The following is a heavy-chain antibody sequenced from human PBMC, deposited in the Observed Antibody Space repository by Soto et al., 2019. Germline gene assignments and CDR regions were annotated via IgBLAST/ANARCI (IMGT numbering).Heavy chain of an antibody. CDR3: ARHGIVGASLNYYYYGMDV. J-gene: IGHJ6*02. CDR1: GGSISSSSYY. CDR2: IYYSGST. D-gene: IGHD1-26*01. Sequence: PSETLSLTCTVSGGSISSSSYYWGWIRQPPGKGLEWIGSIYYSGSTYYNPSLKSRVTISVETSKNQFSLKLSSVTAADTAVYYCARHGIVGASLNYYYYGMDVWGQGTTVTVSS. V-gene: IGHV4-39*01.